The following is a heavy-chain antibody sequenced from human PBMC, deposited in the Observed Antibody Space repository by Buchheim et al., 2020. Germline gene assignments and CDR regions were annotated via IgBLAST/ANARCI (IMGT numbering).Heavy chain of an antibody. CDR3: ARASSSIYDYVWGSYDHGMDV. CDR1: GFTFSSYA. J-gene: IGHJ6*02. D-gene: IGHD3-16*01. Sequence: QVQLVESGGGVVQPGRSLRLSCAASGFTFSSYAMHWVRQAPGKGLEWVAVISYDGSNKYYADSVKGRFTISRDNSKTTLYLQMNSLRAEDTAVYYCARASSSIYDYVWGSYDHGMDVWGQGTT. CDR2: ISYDGSNK. V-gene: IGHV3-30-3*01.